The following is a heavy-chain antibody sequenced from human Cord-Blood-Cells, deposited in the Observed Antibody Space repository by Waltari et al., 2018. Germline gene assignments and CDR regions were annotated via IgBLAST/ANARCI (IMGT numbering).Heavy chain of an antibody. CDR2: INPNSGGT. Sequence: QVQLVQSGAEVKKPGASVKVSCTASGYTFTGYYMHWVRQAPGQGLEWMGRINPNSGGTNYAQKFQGRVTMTRDTSISTAYMELSRLRSDDTAVYYCARALGVVDHDAFDIWGQGTMVTVSS. V-gene: IGHV1-2*06. CDR1: GYTFTGYY. J-gene: IGHJ3*02. CDR3: ARALGVVDHDAFDI. D-gene: IGHD3-3*01.